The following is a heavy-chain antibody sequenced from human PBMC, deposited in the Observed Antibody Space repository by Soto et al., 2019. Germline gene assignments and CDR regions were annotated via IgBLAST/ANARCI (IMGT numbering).Heavy chain of an antibody. CDR3: AKSLDGVAVLEFDP. CDR1: GFTFENFG. CDR2: IAYDGSSK. V-gene: IGHV3-30*18. Sequence: QVQLVESGGGVVQPGMSRRLSCAASGFTFENFGVHWVRQAPGKGLEWVAVIAYDGSSKYYADSVKSRFTISRDNSNNTLDLQMNSLRVEDTAVYYCAKSLDGVAVLEFDPRGQGTLVTVSS. D-gene: IGHD3-3*01. J-gene: IGHJ5*02.